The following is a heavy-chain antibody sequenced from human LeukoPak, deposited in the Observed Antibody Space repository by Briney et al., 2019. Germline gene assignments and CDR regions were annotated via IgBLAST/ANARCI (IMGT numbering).Heavy chain of an antibody. CDR1: GFTFSSYA. CDR2: ISSNGGST. D-gene: IGHD6-13*01. J-gene: IGHJ4*02. Sequence: PGGSLRLSCSASGFTFSSYAMHWVRQAPGKGLEYVSAISSNGGSTYYADSVKGRFTISRDNSKNTLYLQMSSLRAEDTAVYYCVKSQGAYSSSGRNFDYWGQGTLVTVSS. CDR3: VKSQGAYSSSGRNFDY. V-gene: IGHV3-64D*06.